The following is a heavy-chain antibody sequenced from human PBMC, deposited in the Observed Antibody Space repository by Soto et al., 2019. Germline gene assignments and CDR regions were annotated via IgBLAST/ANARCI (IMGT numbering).Heavy chain of an antibody. Sequence: SETLSLTCTVSGGSISSYYWSWIRQPPGKGLEWIGYIYYSGSTNYNPSLKSRVTISVDTSKNQFSLKLSSVTAADTAVCYCARHGSGERVDAFDIWGQGKMVTVSS. CDR3: ARHGSGERVDAFDI. D-gene: IGHD3-10*01. V-gene: IGHV4-59*08. CDR1: GGSISSYY. J-gene: IGHJ3*02. CDR2: IYYSGST.